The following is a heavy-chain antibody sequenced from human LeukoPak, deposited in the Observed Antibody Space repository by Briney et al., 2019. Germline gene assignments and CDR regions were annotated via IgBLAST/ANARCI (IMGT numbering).Heavy chain of an antibody. CDR2: ISYDGSNK. J-gene: IGHJ6*02. CDR1: GFTFSSYA. CDR3: ARDYIWDV. Sequence: GGSLRLSCAASGFTFSSYAMHWVRQAPGKGLEWVAVISYDGSNKYYADSVKGRFTISRDNSKNTLYLQMNSLGAEDTAVYYCARDYIWDVWGQGTTVTVSS. D-gene: IGHD3-9*01. V-gene: IGHV3-30*04.